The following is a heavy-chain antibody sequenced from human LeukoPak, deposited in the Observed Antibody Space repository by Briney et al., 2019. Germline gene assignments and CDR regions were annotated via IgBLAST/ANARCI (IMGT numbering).Heavy chain of an antibody. V-gene: IGHV4-59*01. CDR3: AREEVPHGFDI. CDR1: GGSISTYY. CDR2: IYYSGST. Sequence: SETLSLTCAVSGGSISTYYWSWIRQPPGKGLEYIGYIYYSGSTNYNPSLKSRVTMSLDTSKNQFSLKLSSVTAADTAVYYCAREEVPHGFDIWGQGTMVTVSS. J-gene: IGHJ3*02.